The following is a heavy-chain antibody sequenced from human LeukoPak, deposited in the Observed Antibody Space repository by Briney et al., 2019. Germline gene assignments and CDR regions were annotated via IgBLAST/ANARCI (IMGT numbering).Heavy chain of an antibody. CDR2: ISSSGSTI. D-gene: IGHD3-22*01. Sequence: GGSLRLSCVASGFTFSSYWMSWVRQAPGRGLEWVSYISSSGSTIYYADSVKGRFTISRDNAKNSLYLQMNSLRAEDTAVYYCARVGYYYDSSGYSKYVDYWGQGTLVTVSS. CDR3: ARVGYYYDSSGYSKYVDY. CDR1: GFTFSSYW. V-gene: IGHV3-48*04. J-gene: IGHJ4*02.